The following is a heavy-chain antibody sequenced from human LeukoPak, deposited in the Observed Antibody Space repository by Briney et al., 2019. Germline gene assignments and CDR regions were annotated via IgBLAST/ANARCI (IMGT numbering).Heavy chain of an antibody. CDR3: AKKFWGCSGGSCYSPLFSYYFDY. J-gene: IGHJ4*02. CDR1: GFTFSSYA. D-gene: IGHD2-15*01. V-gene: IGHV3-23*01. CDR2: ISGSGGST. Sequence: GGSLRLSCAASGFTFSSYAMSWVRQAPGKGLEWVSAISGSGGSTYYADSVKGRFTISRDNSKNTLYLQMNSLRAEDTAVYYCAKKFWGCSGGSCYSPLFSYYFDYWGQGTLVTVSS.